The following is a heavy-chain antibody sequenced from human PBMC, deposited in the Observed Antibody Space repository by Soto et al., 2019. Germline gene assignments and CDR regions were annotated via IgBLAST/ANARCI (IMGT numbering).Heavy chain of an antibody. J-gene: IGHJ6*02. CDR2: ISSSGSTI. Sequence: PGGSLRLSCAASGFTFSSYEMNWVRQAPGKGLEWVSYISSSGSTIYYADSVKGRFTISRDNAKNSLYLQMNSLRAEDTAVYYCARDNIGGYYHYGMDVWGQGTTVTVSS. CDR1: GFTFSSYE. CDR3: ARDNIGGYYHYGMDV. V-gene: IGHV3-48*03. D-gene: IGHD5-12*01.